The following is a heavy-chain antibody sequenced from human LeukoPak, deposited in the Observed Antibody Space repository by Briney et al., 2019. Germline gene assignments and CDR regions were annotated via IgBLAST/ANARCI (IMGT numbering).Heavy chain of an antibody. V-gene: IGHV3-23*01. CDR2: ISGSGTYT. CDR1: GFSFSSYS. J-gene: IGHJ4*02. CDR3: AKEAGLTTFPGYVDY. Sequence: PGGSLRLSCAASGFSFSSYSMTWVRQAPGKGLEWVSGISGSGTYTYYADSVEGRFTISRDNSKNTVYLQMSNLRAEDTAIYHCAKEAGLTTFPGYVDYWGQGTLVIVSS. D-gene: IGHD1-14*01.